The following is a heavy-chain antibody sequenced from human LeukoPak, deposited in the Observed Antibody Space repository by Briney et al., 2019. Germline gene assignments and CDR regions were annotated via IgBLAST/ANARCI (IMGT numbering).Heavy chain of an antibody. CDR2: INARGDT. CDR1: GWSFNDYY. J-gene: IGHJ5*02. D-gene: IGHD2-2*01. CDR3: ARGQVPTARGYNWFDP. Sequence: SETLSLTCAVYGWSFNDYYWNWIRQPPGKRLEWIGEINARGDTNYNPSLKSRVTISVDTSKKQFSLRLTSLIAADTALYYCARGQVPTARGYNWFDPWGQGTLVTVSS. V-gene: IGHV4-34*01.